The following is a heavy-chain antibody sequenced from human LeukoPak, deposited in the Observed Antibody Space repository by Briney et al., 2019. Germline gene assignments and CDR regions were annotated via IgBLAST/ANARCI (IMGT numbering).Heavy chain of an antibody. D-gene: IGHD6-13*01. V-gene: IGHV4-38-2*02. CDR1: GYSISSGCY. CDR3: ARSGGSSWYFDY. CDR2: IYHSGST. Sequence: PSETLSLTCTVSGYSISSGCYWGWIRQPPGKGLEWTGSIYHSGSTYYNPSLKSRVTISVDTSKNQFSLKLSSVTAADTAVYYCARSGGSSWYFDYWGQGTLVTVSS. J-gene: IGHJ4*02.